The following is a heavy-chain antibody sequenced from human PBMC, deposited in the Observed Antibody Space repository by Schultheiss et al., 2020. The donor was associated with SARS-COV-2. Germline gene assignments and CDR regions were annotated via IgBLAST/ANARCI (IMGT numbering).Heavy chain of an antibody. CDR1: GGSFSGYY. V-gene: IGHV4-59*08. CDR2: IYYSGST. D-gene: IGHD6-6*01. J-gene: IGHJ6*02. CDR3: ARRPSSSFYYYGMDV. Sequence: GSLRLSCAVYGGSFSGYYWSWIRQPPGKGLEWIGYIYYSGSTNYNPSLKSRVTISVDTSKNQFSLKLSSVTAADTAVYYCARRPSSSFYYYGMDVWGQGTTVTVSS.